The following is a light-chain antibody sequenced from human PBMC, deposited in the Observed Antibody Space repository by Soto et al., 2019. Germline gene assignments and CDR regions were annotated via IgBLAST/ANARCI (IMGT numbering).Light chain of an antibody. CDR3: QQYHTDWT. V-gene: IGKV1-5*01. J-gene: IGKJ1*01. Sequence: DIQMTQSPSTLSASVGDTVTITCRASESIDNWLAWYQQKPGKAPKLLIFAASTLVRGVPSRFSGRGYGTEFTLTISSLQADDYATFYCQQYHTDWTFGQGTKVDIK. CDR1: ESIDNW. CDR2: AAS.